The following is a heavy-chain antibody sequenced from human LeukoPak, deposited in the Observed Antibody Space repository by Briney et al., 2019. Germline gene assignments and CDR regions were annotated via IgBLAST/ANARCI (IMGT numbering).Heavy chain of an antibody. CDR3: AGSSEQDYYDSSGYEDY. CDR2: ITPIFGAP. V-gene: IGHV1-69*13. Sequence: GASVKVSCKASGDTFSSYPFTWVRQAPGQGLEWMGEITPIFGAPNYAQTFQGRVTITADESTSTVFMELSSLRSDDTAFYYCAGSSEQDYYDSSGYEDYWGQGTLVTVSS. CDR1: GDTFSSYP. J-gene: IGHJ4*02. D-gene: IGHD3-22*01.